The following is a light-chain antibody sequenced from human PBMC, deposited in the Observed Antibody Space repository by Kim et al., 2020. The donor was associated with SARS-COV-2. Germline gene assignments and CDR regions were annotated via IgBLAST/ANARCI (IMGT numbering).Light chain of an antibody. CDR2: DAS. Sequence: CPGERVTLSCRARQSISTYLGWYQQKPGQAPRLLISDASNRATGIPARFSGSGSGTDFTLTISSLQPEDFATYYCQQSYSTPSTFGQGTKVDIK. V-gene: IGKV3-11*01. CDR3: QQSYSTPST. J-gene: IGKJ1*01. CDR1: QSISTY.